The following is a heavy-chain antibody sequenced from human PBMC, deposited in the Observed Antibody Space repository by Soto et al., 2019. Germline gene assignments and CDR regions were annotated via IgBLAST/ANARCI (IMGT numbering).Heavy chain of an antibody. V-gene: IGHV3-23*01. CDR2: ISGSGGST. J-gene: IGHJ6*02. CDR3: AKDRIAAAVGTEYGMDV. D-gene: IGHD6-13*01. CDR1: GFTFSSYA. Sequence: PGGSLRLSCAASGFTFSSYAMSWVRQAPGKGLEWVPAISGSGGSTYYADSVKGRFTISRDNSKNTLYLQMNSLRAEDTAVYYCAKDRIAAAVGTEYGMDVWGQGTTVTVSS.